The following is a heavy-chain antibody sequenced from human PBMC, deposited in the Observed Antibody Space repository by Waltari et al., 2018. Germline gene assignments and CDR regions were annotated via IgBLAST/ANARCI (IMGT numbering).Heavy chain of an antibody. CDR1: GYTFTSYG. D-gene: IGHD1-1*01. CDR3: ARDRRTTGTIYYYGMDV. Sequence: QVQLVQSGAEVKKPGASVKVSCKASGYTFTSYGISWVRQAPGQGLEWMGWISAYKGNTNEEQKLQGRVTMTTDTSTSTAYMELRSLRSDDTAVYYCARDRRTTGTIYYYGMDVWGQGTTVTVSS. J-gene: IGHJ6*02. CDR2: ISAYKGNT. V-gene: IGHV1-18*01.